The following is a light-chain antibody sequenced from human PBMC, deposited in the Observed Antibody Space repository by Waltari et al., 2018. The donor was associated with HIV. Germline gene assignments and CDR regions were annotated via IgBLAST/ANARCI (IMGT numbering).Light chain of an antibody. CDR3: QQYNSDPS. Sequence: DIHMTQSPSTLSAFVGDRVTITCRASQGIINWLAWYQQKPGKAPKLLIHKASVLEHGVSSRFSGSRFGTDFTLIIDSLEPDDFATYYCQQYNSDPSFGQGTRLEMK. CDR2: KAS. CDR1: QGIINW. V-gene: IGKV1-5*03. J-gene: IGKJ5*01.